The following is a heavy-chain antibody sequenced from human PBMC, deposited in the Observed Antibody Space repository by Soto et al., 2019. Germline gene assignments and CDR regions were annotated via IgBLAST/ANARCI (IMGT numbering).Heavy chain of an antibody. CDR3: TRSMGQLSPFDY. Sequence: QLQLQESGPGLVKPSETLSLTCTVSGGSVSSGTYYWSWIRQPPGRGLEGIGYIYHTGSTNYNPSLKSRVTISVDTSKNQFSLKLSSVTAADTAVYYCTRSMGQLSPFDYWGQGTLVTVSS. V-gene: IGHV4-61*01. CDR1: GGSVSSGTYY. J-gene: IGHJ4*02. CDR2: IYHTGST. D-gene: IGHD1-1*01.